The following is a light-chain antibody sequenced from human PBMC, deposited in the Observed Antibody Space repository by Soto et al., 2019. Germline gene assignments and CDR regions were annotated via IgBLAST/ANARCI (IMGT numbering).Light chain of an antibody. CDR1: GSNSGTFY. J-gene: IGLJ2*01. V-gene: IGLV1-47*02. Sequence: QSVLTQSPSTSATPGQGGSSSCSGGGSNSGTFYVSWYQHVPGTAPRLLIYAKNQRPSGVPDRFSVSKSGTSASLAIGGLLSEDEGYYYCTAWDYNLSAVVFGGGTKLTVL. CDR2: AKN. CDR3: TAWDYNLSAVV.